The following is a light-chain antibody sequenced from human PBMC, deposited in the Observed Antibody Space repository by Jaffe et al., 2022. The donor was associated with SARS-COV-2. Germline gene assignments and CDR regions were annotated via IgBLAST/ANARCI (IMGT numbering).Light chain of an antibody. J-gene: IGKJ5*01. CDR1: QDIGNY. CDR2: AAS. V-gene: IGKV1-16*01. CDR3: QQYISYPIT. Sequence: DIQMTQSPSSLSASVGDTVTITCRASQDIGNYVAWFHQKPGKAPKALMYAASSLQDGVPSRFSGSGSGTEFTLTITSLQTEDFATFYCQQYISYPITFGQGTRLEL.